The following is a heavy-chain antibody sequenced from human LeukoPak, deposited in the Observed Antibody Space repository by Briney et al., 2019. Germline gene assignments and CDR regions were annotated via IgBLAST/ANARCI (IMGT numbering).Heavy chain of an antibody. CDR3: ARDSMTSGEFDY. J-gene: IGHJ4*02. D-gene: IGHD2/OR15-2a*01. V-gene: IGHV3-48*03. CDR2: ISSSGSTI. CDR1: GFTFRTYE. Sequence: GGFLRLSCAASGFTFRTYEMNWVRQAPGKGLEWLSYISSSGSTIYQADAVKGRFTISRDNAKNSLFLQMNSLRGEDTAVYYCARDSMTSGEFDYWGQGTVVTVSS.